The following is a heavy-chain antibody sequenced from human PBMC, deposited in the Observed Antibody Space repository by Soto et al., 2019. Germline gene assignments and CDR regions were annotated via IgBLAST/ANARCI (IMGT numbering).Heavy chain of an antibody. CDR2: INPNSGGT. V-gene: IGHV1-2*02. Sequence: GASVKVCCKASGYTFTGYYMHWVRQAPGQGLEWMGWINPNSGGTNYAQKFQGRVTMTRDTYISTAYMELSRLRSDDTAVYYCARAGGYYDFWSGYYKAFDPWGQGTLVTVSS. CDR3: ARAGGYYDFWSGYYKAFDP. CDR1: GYTFTGYY. D-gene: IGHD3-3*01. J-gene: IGHJ5*02.